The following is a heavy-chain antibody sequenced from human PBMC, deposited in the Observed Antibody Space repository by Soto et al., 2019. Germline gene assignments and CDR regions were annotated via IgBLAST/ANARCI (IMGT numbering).Heavy chain of an antibody. D-gene: IGHD3-10*01. CDR1: GGSISSYY. J-gene: IGHJ5*02. CDR2: VYYTGTT. Sequence: SETLSLTCSVSGGSISSYYWSWIRKPPGKGLEWIGYVYYTGTTKYNPSLKSRLTISVDTSKNQFSLRLNSVTAADTAIYYCARAQTMGRLDPWGQGTLVTVSS. CDR3: ARAQTMGRLDP. V-gene: IGHV4-59*01.